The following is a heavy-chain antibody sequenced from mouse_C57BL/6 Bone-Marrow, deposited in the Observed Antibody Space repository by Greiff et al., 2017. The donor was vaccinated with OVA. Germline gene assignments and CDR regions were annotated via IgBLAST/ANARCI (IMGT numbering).Heavy chain of an antibody. CDR2: IRSKSNNYAT. J-gene: IGHJ1*03. CDR1: GFSFNTYA. Sequence: EVQGVESGGGLVQPKGSLKLSCAASGFSFNTYAMNWVRQAPGKGLEWVARIRSKSNNYATYYADSVKDRFTISRDDSESMLYLQMNNLKTEDTAMYYCVRHGNSYWYFDVWGTGTTVTVSS. CDR3: VRHGNSYWYFDV. V-gene: IGHV10-1*01. D-gene: IGHD2-1*01.